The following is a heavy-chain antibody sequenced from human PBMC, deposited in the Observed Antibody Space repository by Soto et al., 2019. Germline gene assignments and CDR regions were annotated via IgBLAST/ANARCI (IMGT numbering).Heavy chain of an antibody. V-gene: IGHV1-69*13. CDR3: ASRLRFLEWSHRGYYGMDV. CDR1: GGTFSSYA. Sequence: GASVKVSCKASGGTFSSYAISWVRRAPGQGLEWMGGIIPIFGTANYAQKFQGRVTITADESTSTAYMELSSLRSEDTAVYYCASRLRFLEWSHRGYYGMDVWGQGTTVTVSS. D-gene: IGHD3-3*01. CDR2: IIPIFGTA. J-gene: IGHJ6*02.